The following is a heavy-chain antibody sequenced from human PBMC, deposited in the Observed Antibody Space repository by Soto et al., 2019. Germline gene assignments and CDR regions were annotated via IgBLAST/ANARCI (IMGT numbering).Heavy chain of an antibody. D-gene: IGHD2-15*01. CDR3: ARDYGHDCSGGNCYFYF. J-gene: IGHJ4*02. CDR2: IVPLFGTA. CDR1: GGTFSRHA. Sequence: GASVEVSCKASGGTFSRHAINWVRQAPGHGLQWMGGIVPLFGTANYAQKFQGRVTITADESTSTAHMELRSLRSEDTAVYYCARDYGHDCSGGNCYFYFWGQGTLVTVSS. V-gene: IGHV1-69*13.